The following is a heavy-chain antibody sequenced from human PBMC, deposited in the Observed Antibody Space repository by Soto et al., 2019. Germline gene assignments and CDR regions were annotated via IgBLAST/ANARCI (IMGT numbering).Heavy chain of an antibody. V-gene: IGHV1-69*02. D-gene: IGHD2-15*01. Sequence: QVQLVQSGAEVKKPGSSVKVSCKASGGTFSSYSISWVRQAPGQGLEWMGRIIPILGLGNYAQKFQGRVTISADKSTNTVYMDLSSLRSEDTAVYYCASPMNCSVGSCYFSYFDYWGQGTLVTVSS. CDR3: ASPMNCSVGSCYFSYFDY. CDR1: GGTFSSYS. J-gene: IGHJ4*02. CDR2: IIPILGLG.